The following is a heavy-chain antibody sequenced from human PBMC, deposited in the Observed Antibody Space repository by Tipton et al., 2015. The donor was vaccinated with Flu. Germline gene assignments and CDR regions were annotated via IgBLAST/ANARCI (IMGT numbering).Heavy chain of an antibody. CDR2: IYYSGSA. CDR1: GGSIRSNSHY. Sequence: TLSLTCTVSGGSIRSNSHYWGWIRQPPGKGLEWIGSIYYSGSAYYNPSLKSRVTMSIDTSKNQFSLKLSSVTAADTAVYYCARGYCSGGSCSYWYFDLWGRGTLVTVSS. J-gene: IGHJ2*01. D-gene: IGHD2-15*01. V-gene: IGHV4-39*07. CDR3: ARGYCSGGSCSYWYFDL.